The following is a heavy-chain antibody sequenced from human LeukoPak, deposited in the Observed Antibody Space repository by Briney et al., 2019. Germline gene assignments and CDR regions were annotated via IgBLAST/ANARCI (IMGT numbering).Heavy chain of an antibody. V-gene: IGHV3-53*01. CDR1: GFTVSTNY. CDR3: ARSTSYHFDS. Sequence: PGRSLRLSCAASGFTVSTNYLSWVRQAPGKGLEWVSVIYAGGAAYYADYVKGRFTISRDTSNNTLILQMHSLRVEDTAMYYCARSTSYHFDSWGQGTLVTVSS. CDR2: IYAGGAA. D-gene: IGHD2-2*01. J-gene: IGHJ4*02.